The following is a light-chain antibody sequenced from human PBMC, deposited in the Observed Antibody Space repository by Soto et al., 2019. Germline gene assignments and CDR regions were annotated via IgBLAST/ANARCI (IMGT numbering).Light chain of an antibody. CDR2: KAS. V-gene: IGKV1-5*03. CDR1: QSISSW. CDR3: QQYNSLWT. J-gene: IGKJ1*01. Sequence: DIPMTQSPSTLSASVGDRVTIPCRASQSISSWLAWYQQKPGKAPKLLIYKASSLESGVPSRFSGSGSGTEFTLTISSLQPDDFATYYCQQYNSLWTFGQGTKVEIK.